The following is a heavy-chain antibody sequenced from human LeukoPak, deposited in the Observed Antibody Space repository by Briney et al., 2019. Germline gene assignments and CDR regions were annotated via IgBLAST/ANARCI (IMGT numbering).Heavy chain of an antibody. V-gene: IGHV1-8*01. CDR1: GYTFTSYD. D-gene: IGHD2-2*02. CDR2: MKPNSGNT. J-gene: IGHJ4*02. CDR3: ARDTGYCSSTSCYRDDY. Sequence: ASVKVSCTASGYTFTSYDINWVRQATGQGLEWMGWMKPNSGNTGYAQKFQGRVTMTRNTSISTAYMELSSLRSEDTAVYYCARDTGYCSSTSCYRDDYWGQGTLVTVSS.